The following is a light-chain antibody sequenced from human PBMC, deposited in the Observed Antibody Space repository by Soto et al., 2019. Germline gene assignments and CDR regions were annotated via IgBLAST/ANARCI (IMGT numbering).Light chain of an antibody. V-gene: IGKV1-5*03. Sequence: DIHMTQSPSTLSASVGDRVTITCRASQSISIWLAWYQQKPGKAPNLLIYTTSSLETGVTSRFSGSGSGTEFTLTISSLQPDDFATYYCQHYNDYSWTFGQGTKVEVK. CDR1: QSISIW. CDR2: TTS. J-gene: IGKJ1*01. CDR3: QHYNDYSWT.